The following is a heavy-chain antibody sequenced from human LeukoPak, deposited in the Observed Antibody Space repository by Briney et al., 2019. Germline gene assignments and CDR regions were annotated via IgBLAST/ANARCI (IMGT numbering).Heavy chain of an antibody. V-gene: IGHV3-7*01. CDR2: IKQDGSEK. CDR3: AREIGTAMVTSGFDY. J-gene: IGHJ4*02. CDR1: GFTFSISW. D-gene: IGHD5-18*01. Sequence: GGSLRLSCAASGFTFSISWMSWVRQVPGKGLEWVANIKQDGSEKHYVDSVKGRFTISRDNAKNSLYLQMNSLRAEDTAVYYCAREIGTAMVTSGFDYWGQGTLVTVSS.